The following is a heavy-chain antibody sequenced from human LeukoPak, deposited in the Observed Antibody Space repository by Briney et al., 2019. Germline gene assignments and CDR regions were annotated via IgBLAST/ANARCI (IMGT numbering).Heavy chain of an antibody. CDR3: ARGSGGGSGTYYYYYMDV. CDR2: INSGSSTI. CDR1: GFTFSSYS. Sequence: GGSLRLSCAASGFTFSSYSMNWVRQAPGKGLEWVSYINSGSSTIYYADSVKGRFTISRDNAKNSLYLQMNSLRAEDSAMYSCARGSGGGSGTYYYYYMDVWGNGTTVTVSS. J-gene: IGHJ6*03. D-gene: IGHD3-10*01. V-gene: IGHV3-48*01.